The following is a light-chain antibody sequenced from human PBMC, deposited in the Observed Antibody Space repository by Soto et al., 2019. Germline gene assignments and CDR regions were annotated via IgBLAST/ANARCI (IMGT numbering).Light chain of an antibody. V-gene: IGKV3-15*01. J-gene: IGKJ4*01. CDR3: QQYNDWPRT. Sequence: EIVMTQSPATLSVSPGQGASLSCRASQRIGNDLAWYQQKPGQAPRLLIFGASTRATGVPARFSGSESGTEFTLTISTLQSEDVAVYFCQQYNDWPRTFGGGTKVDIK. CDR2: GAS. CDR1: QRIGND.